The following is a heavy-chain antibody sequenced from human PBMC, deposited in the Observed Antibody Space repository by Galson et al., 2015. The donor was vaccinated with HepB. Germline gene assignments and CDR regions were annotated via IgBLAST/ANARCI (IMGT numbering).Heavy chain of an antibody. V-gene: IGHV3-23*01. CDR3: AKDPTDYGDPWYFDY. Sequence: SLRLSCAASGFTFSSYAMSWVRQAPGKGLEWVSAISGSGGSTYYADSVKGRFTISRDNSKNTLYLQMNSLRAEDTAVYYCAKDPTDYGDPWYFDYWGQGTLVTVSS. CDR2: ISGSGGST. D-gene: IGHD4-17*01. J-gene: IGHJ4*02. CDR1: GFTFSSYA.